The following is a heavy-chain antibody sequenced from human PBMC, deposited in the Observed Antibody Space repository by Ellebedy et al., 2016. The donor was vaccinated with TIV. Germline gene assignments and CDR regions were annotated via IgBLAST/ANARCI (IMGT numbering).Heavy chain of an antibody. CDR3: ARAIGAGDGK. CDR2: IKEDGSAI. V-gene: IGHV3-7*01. Sequence: GESLKIPXVASGFTFSNYWMHWVRQAPGKGLDWVANIKEDGSAIYYVDSVKGRFTLSRDNAKNSLYLQMNSLRTEDTAVYYCARAIGAGDGKWGQGALVTVSS. D-gene: IGHD2-15*01. J-gene: IGHJ4*02. CDR1: GFTFSNYW.